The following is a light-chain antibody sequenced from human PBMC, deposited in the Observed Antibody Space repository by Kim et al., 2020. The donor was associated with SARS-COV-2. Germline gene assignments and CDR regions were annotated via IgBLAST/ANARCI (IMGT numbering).Light chain of an antibody. CDR3: QTWGTGIRV. J-gene: IGLJ3*02. Sequence: QLVLTQSPSASASLGASVKLTCTLSSGHSSYAIAWHQQQPEKGTRYLMKLNSDGSHSKGDWIPDRFSGSSTGAERYLTISSLQSEDEADYYCQTWGTGIRVFGGGTQLTVL. CDR2: LNSDGSH. V-gene: IGLV4-69*01. CDR1: SGHSSYA.